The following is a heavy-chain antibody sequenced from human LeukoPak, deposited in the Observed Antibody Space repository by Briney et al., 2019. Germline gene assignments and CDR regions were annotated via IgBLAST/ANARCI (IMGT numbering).Heavy chain of an antibody. CDR3: ARGPFSFDY. CDR2: INHSGST. CDR1: GFNVGRNY. J-gene: IGHJ4*02. V-gene: IGHV4-34*01. Sequence: GSLRLSCAASGFNVGRNYMSWVRQPPGKGLEWIGEINHSGSTNYNPSLKSRVTISVDTSKNQFSLKLSSVTAADTAVYYCARGPFSFDYWGQGTLVTVSS.